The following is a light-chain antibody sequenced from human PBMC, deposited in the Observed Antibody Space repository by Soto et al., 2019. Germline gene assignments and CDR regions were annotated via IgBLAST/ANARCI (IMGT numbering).Light chain of an antibody. CDR3: QQYNDRPPLT. CDR2: DAS. V-gene: IGKV3-11*01. Sequence: EIVLTQCPATLSLSPGERATLSCRASQSVSSYLAWYQQKPGQAPRLLIYDASNRATGIPARFSGGGSGTEFTLTISSLQSEDFAVYYCQQYNDRPPLTFGGGTKVDIK. J-gene: IGKJ4*01. CDR1: QSVSSY.